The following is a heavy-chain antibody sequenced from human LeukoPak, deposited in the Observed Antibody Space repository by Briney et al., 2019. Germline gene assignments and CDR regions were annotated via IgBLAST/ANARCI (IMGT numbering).Heavy chain of an antibody. J-gene: IGHJ3*02. D-gene: IGHD1-26*01. CDR3: AKDRSGSYFDALDI. CDR1: GFTFDDYA. Sequence: GGSLRLSCAASGFTFDDYAMHWVRQGPGKGLEWVSGISWNSGSIGYADSVKGRFTISRDNAKNSLYLQMNSLRVEDTALYFCAKDRSGSYFDALDIWGQGTMVTVSS. V-gene: IGHV3-9*01. CDR2: ISWNSGSI.